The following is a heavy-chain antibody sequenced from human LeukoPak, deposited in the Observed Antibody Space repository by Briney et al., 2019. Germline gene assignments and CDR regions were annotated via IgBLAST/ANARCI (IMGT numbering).Heavy chain of an antibody. CDR2: ISYTGSDP. J-gene: IGHJ6*03. D-gene: IGHD3-3*01. CDR3: AKIRFGDYYYYMDV. Sequence: GGSLRLSCAGSGFSFNSYGIHWVRQAPGKGLEWVAVISYTGSDPYYADSVKGRFTISRDNAKNSLYLQMNSLRAEDTALYHCAKIRFGDYYYYMDVWGKGTTVTVSS. CDR1: GFSFNSYG. V-gene: IGHV3-33*03.